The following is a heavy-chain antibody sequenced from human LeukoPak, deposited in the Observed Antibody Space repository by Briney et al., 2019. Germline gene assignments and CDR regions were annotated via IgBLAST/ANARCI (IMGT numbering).Heavy chain of an antibody. CDR1: GGSFSGYY. D-gene: IGHD3-9*01. CDR3: ARDATYYGILTGYYYYGMDV. J-gene: IGHJ6*02. V-gene: IGHV4-34*01. Sequence: KPSETLSLTCAVYGGSFSGYYWSWIRQPPGKGLEWIGEINHSGSTNYNPSLKSRVTISVDTSKNQFSLKLSSVTAADTAVYYCARDATYYGILTGYYYYGMDVWGQGTTVTVSS. CDR2: INHSGST.